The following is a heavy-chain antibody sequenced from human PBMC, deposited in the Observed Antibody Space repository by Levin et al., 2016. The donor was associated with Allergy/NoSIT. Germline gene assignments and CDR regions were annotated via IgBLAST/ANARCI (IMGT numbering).Heavy chain of an antibody. CDR2: VSGYNGNT. V-gene: IGHV1-18*01. J-gene: IGHJ4*02. CDR3: ARTGIPIGSGYDLWGYKGADFDN. D-gene: IGHD5-12*01. Sequence: WVRQAPGQGLEWMGWVSGYNGNTNYAQKLQGRVSMTTDTSTSTAYVELRSLTSDDTAVYYCARTGIPIGSGYDLWGYKGADFDNWGQGTLVTVSS.